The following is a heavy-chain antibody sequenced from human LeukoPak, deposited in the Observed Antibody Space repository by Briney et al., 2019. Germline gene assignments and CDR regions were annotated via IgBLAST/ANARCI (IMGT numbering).Heavy chain of an antibody. Sequence: GGSLRLSCAASGFTFSSYSMNWVRQAPGKGLEWVSAISGSGGSAYYADSVKGRFTISRDNSKNTLYLQMNSLRAEDTAVYYCANSGYSYGVWYFDYWGQGTLVTVSS. CDR3: ANSGYSYGVWYFDY. CDR2: ISGSGGSA. V-gene: IGHV3-23*01. D-gene: IGHD5-18*01. J-gene: IGHJ4*02. CDR1: GFTFSSYS.